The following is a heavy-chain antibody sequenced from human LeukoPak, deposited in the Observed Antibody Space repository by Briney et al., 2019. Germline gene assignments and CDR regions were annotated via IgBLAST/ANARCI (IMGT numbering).Heavy chain of an antibody. D-gene: IGHD2-2*01. V-gene: IGHV1-8*01. J-gene: IGHJ4*02. CDR1: GYTFTSYD. CDR3: ARGWRVVVPAAIFYYFDY. CDR2: MNPNSGNT. Sequence: ASVKVSCKASGYTFTSYDINWVRQATGQGLEWMGWMNPNSGNTGYAQKFQGRVTMTRNTSISTAYMELSSLRSEDTAVYYCARGWRVVVPAAIFYYFDYWGQGTLVTVSS.